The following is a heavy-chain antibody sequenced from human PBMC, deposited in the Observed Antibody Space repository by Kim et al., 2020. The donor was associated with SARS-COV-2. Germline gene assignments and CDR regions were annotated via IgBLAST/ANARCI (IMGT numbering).Heavy chain of an antibody. CDR2: LSSNSYYI. J-gene: IGHJ3*02. D-gene: IGHD2-8*01. Sequence: GGSLRLSCAASGFTFSRFTMNWVRQAPGKGLEWVSSLSSNSYYIYYADSLRGRFTLSRDNARNSLYLEMNSLRAEDTAIYFCAREGSYCTNSACDAFDIWGHGTMVTVSS. CDR1: GFTFSRFT. CDR3: AREGSYCTNSACDAFDI. V-gene: IGHV3-21*01.